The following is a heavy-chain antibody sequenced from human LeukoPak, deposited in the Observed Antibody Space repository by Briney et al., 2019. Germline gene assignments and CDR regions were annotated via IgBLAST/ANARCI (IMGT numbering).Heavy chain of an antibody. J-gene: IGHJ4*02. CDR1: GFSVSGTH. D-gene: IGHD1-1*01. CDR3: ARDTATTGGVLDS. V-gene: IGHV3-53*01. CDR2: IYTGGTT. Sequence: GGSLRLSCAVSGFSVSGTHMSWVRQAPGKGLEWVSAIYTGGTTYYADSVKGRFTVSRATSEHTLYLHLNNLRAEDTAVYYCARDTATTGGVLDSWGQGTLVTVSS.